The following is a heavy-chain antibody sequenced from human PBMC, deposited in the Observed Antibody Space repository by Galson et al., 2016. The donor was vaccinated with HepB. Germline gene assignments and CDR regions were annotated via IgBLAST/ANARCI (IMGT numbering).Heavy chain of an antibody. CDR2: ISHSGTS. CDR1: GGTISITGYF. J-gene: IGHJ4*02. D-gene: IGHD6-13*01. Sequence: TLSLTCNVSGGTISITGYFWSWIRQHPRRGLEWIGYISHSGTSYFNPSLKSRSTISVDTSKNQFSLDLRSVTAADTAVYCCARYGSWTGFDYWGQGAQVTVSS. CDR3: ARYGSWTGFDY. V-gene: IGHV4-31*03.